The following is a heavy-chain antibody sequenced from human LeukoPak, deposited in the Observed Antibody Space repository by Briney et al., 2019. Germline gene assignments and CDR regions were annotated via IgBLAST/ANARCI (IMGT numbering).Heavy chain of an antibody. CDR1: GYTFTSYD. D-gene: IGHD3-10*01. CDR3: AREVGLLWFGELLTRNWFDP. J-gene: IGHJ5*02. V-gene: IGHV1-8*01. CDR2: MNPNSGNT. Sequence: ASVKVSCKASGYTFTSYDINWVRQATGQGLECMGWMNPNSGNTGYAQKFQGRVTMTRNTSTSTAYMELSSLRSEDTAVYYCAREVGLLWFGELLTRNWFDPWGQGTLVTVSS.